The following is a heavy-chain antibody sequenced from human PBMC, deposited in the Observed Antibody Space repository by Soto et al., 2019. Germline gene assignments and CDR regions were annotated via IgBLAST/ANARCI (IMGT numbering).Heavy chain of an antibody. CDR2: IDPSDSYT. CDR3: ASQHGTIPPPTG. CDR1: GYSFTSYW. Sequence: PGESLKISCKGSGYSFTSYWISWVRQMPGKGLEWMGRIDPSDSYTNYSPSFQGHVTISADKSISTAYLQWSSLKASDTAMYYCASQHGTIPPPTGWGQGTLVTVSS. J-gene: IGHJ4*02. D-gene: IGHD3-3*01. V-gene: IGHV5-10-1*01.